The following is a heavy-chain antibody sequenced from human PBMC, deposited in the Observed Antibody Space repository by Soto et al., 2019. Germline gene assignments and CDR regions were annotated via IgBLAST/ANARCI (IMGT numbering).Heavy chain of an antibody. V-gene: IGHV1-69*12. CDR2: IIPIFGTA. D-gene: IGHD6-6*01. J-gene: IGHJ5*02. CDR1: GGTFSSYA. Sequence: QVQLVQSGAEVKKPGSSVKVSCKASGGTFSSYAISWVRQAPGQGLEWMGGIIPIFGTANYAQKFQGRVTITADAYTSTAYMELSSLRSEDTAVYYCARGGGAPIAASRGPFDPWCQGTLVTVSS. CDR3: ARGGGAPIAASRGPFDP.